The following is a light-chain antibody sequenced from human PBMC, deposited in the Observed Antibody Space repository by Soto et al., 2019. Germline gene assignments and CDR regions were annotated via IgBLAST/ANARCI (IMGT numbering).Light chain of an antibody. CDR1: QSINTF. CDR3: QQGNTFPLT. Sequence: DIQVTQSPSSLSASVGDRVTITCRASQSINTFLNWYQQRPGKAPKLLIYAASSLQSGVPSRFSGSGSGTDFTLTISSLQPEDFATYYCQQGNTFPLTFGGGTKVEIK. J-gene: IGKJ4*01. CDR2: AAS. V-gene: IGKV1-39*01.